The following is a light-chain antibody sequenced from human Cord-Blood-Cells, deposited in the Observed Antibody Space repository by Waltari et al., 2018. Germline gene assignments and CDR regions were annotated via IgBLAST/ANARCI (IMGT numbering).Light chain of an antibody. V-gene: IGLV1-40*01. J-gene: IGLJ2*01. CDR3: QSYDSSLSVV. CDR2: VNG. Sequence: QSVLTQPPSVSGAPGQRVTISCTGSSSNIGAGYDVHWYQQLPGTAPKLLIYVNGNRPSGVPDRFSGSKSGTSAFLAITGLQAEDEADYYCQSYDSSLSVVFGGGTKLTVL. CDR1: SSNIGAGYD.